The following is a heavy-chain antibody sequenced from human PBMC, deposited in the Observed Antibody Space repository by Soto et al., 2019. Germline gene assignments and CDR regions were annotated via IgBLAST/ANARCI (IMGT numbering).Heavy chain of an antibody. CDR3: ARSEAQYYDSSGSFGY. Sequence: SGATLVNPTQTLTLTCTFSGFSLSTSGVGVGWIRQPPGKALEWLALIYWNDDKRYSPSLKSRLTITKDTSKNQVVLTMTNMDPVDTATYYCARSEAQYYDSSGSFGYWGQGTLVTVSS. V-gene: IGHV2-5*01. CDR1: GFSLSTSGVG. CDR2: IYWNDDK. D-gene: IGHD3-22*01. J-gene: IGHJ4*02.